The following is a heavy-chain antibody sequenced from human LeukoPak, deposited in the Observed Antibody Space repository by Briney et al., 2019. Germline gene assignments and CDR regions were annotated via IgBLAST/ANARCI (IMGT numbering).Heavy chain of an antibody. J-gene: IGHJ5*02. Sequence: HAGGSLRLSCAASGFTFSSYAMSWVRQAPGKGLEWVSAISGSGGSTYYADSVKGRFTISRDNSKNTLYLQMNSLRAEDTAVYYCARDELWFGELFSNWFDPWGQGTLVTVSS. V-gene: IGHV3-23*01. CDR3: ARDELWFGELFSNWFDP. D-gene: IGHD3-10*01. CDR1: GFTFSSYA. CDR2: ISGSGGST.